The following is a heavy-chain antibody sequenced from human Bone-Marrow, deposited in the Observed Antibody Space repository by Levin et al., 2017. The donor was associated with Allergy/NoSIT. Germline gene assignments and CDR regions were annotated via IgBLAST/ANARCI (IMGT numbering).Heavy chain of an antibody. J-gene: IGHJ4*02. V-gene: IGHV3-33*05. CDR3: ARDVHDVSGGY. CDR2: ISHDSTDI. D-gene: IGHD6-13*01. CDR1: GFNFNAYA. Sequence: GGSLRLSCAASGFNFNAYAMHWVRQAPGQGLDWVARISHDSTDIKYADSVKGRFTISRDNSKSTVSLQMNSLRVEDAAVYYCARDVHDVSGGYWGQGTLVTVSS.